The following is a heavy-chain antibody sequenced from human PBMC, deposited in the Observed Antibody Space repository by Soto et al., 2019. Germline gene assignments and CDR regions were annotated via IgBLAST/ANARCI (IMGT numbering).Heavy chain of an antibody. CDR2: IIPIFGTA. D-gene: IGHD3-16*02. CDR1: GGTFSSYA. CDR3: ARAHRYRRYYYYGMDV. Sequence: SVKVSCKASGGTFSSYAISWVRQAPGQGLEWMGGIIPIFGTANYAQKFQGRVTITADESTSTAYMELSSLRSEDTAVYYCARAHRYRRYYYYGMDVWGQGTTVTVSS. V-gene: IGHV1-69*13. J-gene: IGHJ6*02.